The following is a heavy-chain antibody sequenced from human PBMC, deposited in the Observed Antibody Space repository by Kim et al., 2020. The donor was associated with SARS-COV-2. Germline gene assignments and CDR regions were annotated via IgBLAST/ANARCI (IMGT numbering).Heavy chain of an antibody. V-gene: IGHV3-13*01. CDR3: AKEVNPYGSPTVGDAFDL. J-gene: IGHJ3*01. Sequence: GGSLRLSCAASGFTFRTYDMHWVLQPPGKGLEWVSAIGTLSDTFYPDSLKGRFTVSRENAKNSLYLQMNDLRVEDTALYYCAKEVNPYGSPTVGDAFDLWGQGTVVTVSS. D-gene: IGHD3-10*01. CDR1: GFTFRTYD. CDR2: IGTLSDT.